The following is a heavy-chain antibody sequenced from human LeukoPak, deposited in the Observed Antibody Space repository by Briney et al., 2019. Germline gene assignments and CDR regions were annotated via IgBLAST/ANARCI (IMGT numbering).Heavy chain of an antibody. D-gene: IGHD3-9*01. CDR3: ARAAYYDILTAPMDV. J-gene: IGHJ6*04. CDR1: GFTFSSYA. V-gene: IGHV3-30*04. Sequence: PSGGSLRLSCAASGFTFSSYAMHWVRQAPGKGLEWVAVISYDGSNKYYADSVKGRFTISRDNSKNTLYLQMNSLRAEDTAVYYCARAAYYDILTAPMDVWGKGPTVTVSS. CDR2: ISYDGSNK.